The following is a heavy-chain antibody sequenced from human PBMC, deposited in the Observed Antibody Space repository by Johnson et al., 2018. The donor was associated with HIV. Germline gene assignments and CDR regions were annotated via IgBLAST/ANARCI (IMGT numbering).Heavy chain of an antibody. CDR2: ISYDGSNK. Sequence: QVQLVESGGGVVQPGRSLRLSCAASGFTFSSYAMHWVRQAPGKGLEWVAVISYDGSNKYYADSVKGRLTISRDNSKNTLYLQMNSLRAEDTAVYYCARDNGYYYDSSGSRNAFDIWGKGTMVTVSS. J-gene: IGHJ3*02. CDR3: ARDNGYYYDSSGSRNAFDI. V-gene: IGHV3-30-3*01. D-gene: IGHD3-22*01. CDR1: GFTFSSYA.